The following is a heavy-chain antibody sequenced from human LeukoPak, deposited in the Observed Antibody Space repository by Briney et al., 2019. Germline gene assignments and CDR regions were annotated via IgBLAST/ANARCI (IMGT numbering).Heavy chain of an antibody. D-gene: IGHD3-22*01. CDR2: ISSSSSYI. J-gene: IGHJ6*03. CDR1: GFTFDDYT. V-gene: IGHV3-21*01. CDR3: AKGGSSGFYYYYYMDV. Sequence: GGSLRLSCAASGFTFDDYTMHWVRQAPGKGLEWVSSISSSSSYIYYADSVKGRFTISRDNAKNSLYLQMNSLRAEDTAVYYCAKGGSSGFYYYYYMDVWGKGTTVTISS.